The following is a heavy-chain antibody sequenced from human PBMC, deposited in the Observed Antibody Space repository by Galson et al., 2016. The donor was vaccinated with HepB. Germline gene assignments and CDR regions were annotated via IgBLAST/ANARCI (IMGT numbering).Heavy chain of an antibody. Sequence: SVKVSCKASGYTFTGHYMHWVRQAPGQGLEWMGWINPNSGGTNYAQKFQGRVTMTSDTSISTAYMELSRLRSDDTAVYYCARERDCTTCYTSRLWFDPWGQGTLVTVSS. D-gene: IGHD2-2*01. CDR3: ARERDCTTCYTSRLWFDP. CDR2: INPNSGGT. CDR1: GYTFTGHY. J-gene: IGHJ5*02. V-gene: IGHV1-2*02.